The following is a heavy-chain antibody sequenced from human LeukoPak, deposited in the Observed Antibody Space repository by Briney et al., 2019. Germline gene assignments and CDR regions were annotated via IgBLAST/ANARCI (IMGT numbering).Heavy chain of an antibody. CDR2: ISSSNSYI. Sequence: GGSLTLSCAASRFTFSSYSMNWLRQAPGKGLEWVSSISSSNSYIYYADSVKGRFTISRDNAKNSLYLQMNSLRAEDTAVYYCARDSSPRGYSYGYPDLGDWFDPWGQGTLVTVSS. D-gene: IGHD5-18*01. J-gene: IGHJ5*02. V-gene: IGHV3-21*01. CDR3: ARDSSPRGYSYGYPDLGDWFDP. CDR1: RFTFSSYS.